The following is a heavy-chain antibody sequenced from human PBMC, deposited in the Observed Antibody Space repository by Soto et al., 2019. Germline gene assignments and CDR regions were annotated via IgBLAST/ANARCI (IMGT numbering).Heavy chain of an antibody. D-gene: IGHD3-10*01. CDR1: GYSFTSYW. CDR3: ARQSTGGLYYYCYYGMDV. J-gene: IGHJ6*04. CDR2: IYPGDSDT. V-gene: IGHV5-51*01. Sequence: PVESLKISCKGSGYSFTSYWIGWVRQMPGKGLEWMGIIYPGDSDTRYSPSFQGQVTISADKSISTAYLQWSSLKASDTAMYYCARQSTGGLYYYCYYGMDVWGKGPTVTFSS.